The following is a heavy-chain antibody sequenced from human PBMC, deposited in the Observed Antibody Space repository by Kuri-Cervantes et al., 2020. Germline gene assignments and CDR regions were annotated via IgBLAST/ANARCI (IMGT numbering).Heavy chain of an antibody. Sequence: GGSLRLSCVASGFRFSSYSLNWVRQAPGKGLEWISYISPSNSTIYYTDSVKGRFTISRDNSKNTLYLQMNSLRAEDTAVYHCAKDVFVMAPASFFESWGQGTLVTVSS. CDR1: GFRFSSYS. V-gene: IGHV3-48*01. CDR2: ISPSNSTI. CDR3: AKDVFVMAPASFFES. J-gene: IGHJ4*02. D-gene: IGHD5-24*01.